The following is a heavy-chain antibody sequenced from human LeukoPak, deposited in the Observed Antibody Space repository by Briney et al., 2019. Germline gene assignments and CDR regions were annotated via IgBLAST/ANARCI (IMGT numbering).Heavy chain of an antibody. J-gene: IGHJ4*02. CDR1: GYIFTNYP. CDR3: ARDSYCSGGTCYSRVGY. CDR2: INTNTGNP. Sequence: GASVKVSCKASGYIFTNYPMNWVRQAPGQGLEWMGWINTNTGNPTYAQGFTERFVFSWDTSVSTAYPQISSLKAEDTAVYYCARDSYCSGGTCYSRVGYWGQGTVVTVSS. V-gene: IGHV7-4-1*02. D-gene: IGHD2-15*01.